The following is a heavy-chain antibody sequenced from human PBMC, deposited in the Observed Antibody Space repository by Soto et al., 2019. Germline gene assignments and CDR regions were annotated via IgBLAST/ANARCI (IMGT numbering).Heavy chain of an antibody. CDR2: SKNKANSYIT. CDR1: GFTFSDHY. CDR3: ATTYSYVLDV. J-gene: IGHJ6*02. Sequence: EVQLVESGGGLVQPGGSPRLSCAASGFTFSDHYMDWVRQAPGKGLEWVGRSKNKANSYITEYAASVKGRFTISRDDSKNSLHLQMNSLKTEDTAVYYCATTYSYVLDVWGQGTTVTVSS. V-gene: IGHV3-72*01.